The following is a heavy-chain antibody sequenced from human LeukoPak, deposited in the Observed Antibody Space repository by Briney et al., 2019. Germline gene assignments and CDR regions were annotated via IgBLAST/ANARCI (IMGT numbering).Heavy chain of an antibody. CDR1: GYSFTSYW. V-gene: IGHV5-51*01. CDR3: ARRGGGSGIPTGNYYYGMDV. D-gene: IGHD3-10*01. Sequence: GESLKISCKASGYSFTSYWIGWVRQMPGKGLEWMGIIYPGDSDTRYSPSFQGQVTISADKSISTAYLQWSSLKASDTAMYYCARRGGGSGIPTGNYYYGMDVWGQGTTVTVSS. CDR2: IYPGDSDT. J-gene: IGHJ6*02.